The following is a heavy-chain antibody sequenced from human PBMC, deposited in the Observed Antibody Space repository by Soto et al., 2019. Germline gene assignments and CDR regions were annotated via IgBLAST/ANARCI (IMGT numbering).Heavy chain of an antibody. J-gene: IGHJ5*02. CDR2: INPSGGST. V-gene: IGHV1-46*01. Sequence: GASVKVSCKASGYTFTSYYMHWVRQAPGQGLEWMGIINPSGGSTSYAQKFQGRVTMTWDTSITTAYMELSSLRSEDTAVYFCARGIKYGAYSRWFDPWGQGTLVTVSS. CDR1: GYTFTSYY. CDR3: ARGIKYGAYSRWFDP. D-gene: IGHD4-17*01.